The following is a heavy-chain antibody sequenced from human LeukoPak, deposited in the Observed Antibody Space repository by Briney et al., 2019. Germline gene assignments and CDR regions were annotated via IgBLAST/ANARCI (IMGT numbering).Heavy chain of an antibody. D-gene: IGHD2-2*01. CDR1: GFTFSSYA. V-gene: IGHV3-23*01. Sequence: GGSLRLSCAASGFTFSSYAMSWVRQAPGKGLEWVSAISGSGGSAYYADSVKGRFTISRDNSKNTLYLQMNSLRAEDTAVYYCAKIGGSTSNYYFDYWGQGTLVTVSS. J-gene: IGHJ4*02. CDR2: ISGSGGSA. CDR3: AKIGGSTSNYYFDY.